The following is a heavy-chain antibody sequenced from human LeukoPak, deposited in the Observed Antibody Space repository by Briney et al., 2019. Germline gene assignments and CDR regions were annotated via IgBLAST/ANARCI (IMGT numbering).Heavy chain of an antibody. CDR3: AREDCSGGSCRMDV. J-gene: IGHJ6*04. D-gene: IGHD2-15*01. Sequence: ASVKVSCKASGYTFTNYGISWVRQAPGQGLEWMGWINIYNGSTNYAQKVQGRVTMTTDTSTSTAYMELRSLRSDDTAVYYCAREDCSGGSCRMDVWGKGTTVTVSS. CDR1: GYTFTNYG. V-gene: IGHV1-18*04. CDR2: INIYNGST.